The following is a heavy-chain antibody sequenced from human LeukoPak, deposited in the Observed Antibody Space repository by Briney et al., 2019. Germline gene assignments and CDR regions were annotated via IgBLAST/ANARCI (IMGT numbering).Heavy chain of an antibody. CDR1: GFTFSDYY. CDR3: ARERGGASSDAFDI. V-gene: IGHV3-11*04. Sequence: VGSLRLSCAASGFTFSDYYMSWIRQAPGKGLEWVSYISSSGSTIYYADSVKGRFTISRDNAKNSLYLQMNSLRAEDTAVYYCARERGGASSDAFDIWGQGTMVTVSS. J-gene: IGHJ3*02. D-gene: IGHD1-26*01. CDR2: ISSSGSTI.